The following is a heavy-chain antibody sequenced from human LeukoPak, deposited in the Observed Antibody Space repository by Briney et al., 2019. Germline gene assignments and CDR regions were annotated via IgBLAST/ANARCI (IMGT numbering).Heavy chain of an antibody. Sequence: GGSLRLSCAASGFTVSSNYMSWVRQAPGKGLEWVSVNYSGGSTYYADSVKGRFTISRDNSKNTLYLQMNSLRAEDTAVYYCAREIIQLPGYFDYWGQGTLVTVSS. D-gene: IGHD5-18*01. CDR1: GFTVSSNY. CDR3: AREIIQLPGYFDY. V-gene: IGHV3-53*01. J-gene: IGHJ4*02. CDR2: NYSGGST.